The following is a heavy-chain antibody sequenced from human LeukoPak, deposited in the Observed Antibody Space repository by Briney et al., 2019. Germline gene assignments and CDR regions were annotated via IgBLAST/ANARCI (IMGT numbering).Heavy chain of an antibody. V-gene: IGHV1-18*01. CDR3: ATTRVGATRDWFDP. CDR1: GYTFTSYG. Sequence: WASVKVSCKASGYTFTSYGISWVRQAPGQGLEWMGWISAYKGNTNYAQKLQGRATMTTDTSTSTAYMELRSLRSDDTAVYYCATTRVGATRDWFDPWGQGTLVTVSS. CDR2: ISAYKGNT. J-gene: IGHJ5*02. D-gene: IGHD1-26*01.